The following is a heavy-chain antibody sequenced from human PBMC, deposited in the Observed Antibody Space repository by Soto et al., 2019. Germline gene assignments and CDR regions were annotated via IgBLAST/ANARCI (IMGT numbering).Heavy chain of an antibody. CDR1: GFTFSMYS. D-gene: IGHD2-21*02. CDR3: ARDHLILPAHDFFYGSDV. J-gene: IGHJ6*04. Sequence: DVHLVESGGGLVQPGQSLRLSCEVSGFTFSMYSMSWVRQAPGKGLEWVAKIPQEGGDGHYLDSVKGRFFISRDNARNSVYLLMNSLRGEDTAIYYCARDHLILPAHDFFYGSDVWGKGATVTVSS. CDR2: IPQEGGDG. V-gene: IGHV3-7*03.